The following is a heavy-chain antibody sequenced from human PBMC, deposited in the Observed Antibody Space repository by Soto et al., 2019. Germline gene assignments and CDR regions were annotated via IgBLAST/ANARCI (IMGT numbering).Heavy chain of an antibody. Sequence: GGSLRLSCAASGFTFSSYAMSWVRQAPGQGLEWVSAISGSGGSTYYADSVKGRFTISRDNSKNTLYLQMNSLRAEDTAVYYCANDRSGWPFDYWGQGTLVTVSS. J-gene: IGHJ4*02. CDR2: ISGSGGST. CDR1: GFTFSSYA. CDR3: ANDRSGWPFDY. V-gene: IGHV3-23*01. D-gene: IGHD6-19*01.